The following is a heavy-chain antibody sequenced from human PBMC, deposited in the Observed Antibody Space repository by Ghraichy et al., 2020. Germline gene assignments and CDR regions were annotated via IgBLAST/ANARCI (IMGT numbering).Heavy chain of an antibody. J-gene: IGHJ6*02. CDR1: GFSFNDQY. CDR2: IRNKANSYTT. Sequence: GESLNISCAASGFSFNDQYMDWVRQAPGKGLEWVGRIRNKANSYTTEYAASVKGRFTVSRDESENSVYLQMNSLKTEDTAVYYCARNRYTYGSPNGMDVRGPGTTVTVS. CDR3: ARNRYTYGSPNGMDV. D-gene: IGHD5-18*01. V-gene: IGHV3-72*01.